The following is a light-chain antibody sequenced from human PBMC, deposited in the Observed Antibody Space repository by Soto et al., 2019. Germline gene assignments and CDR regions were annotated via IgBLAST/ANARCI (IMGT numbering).Light chain of an antibody. Sequence: DIQMTQSPSMVSASVGDRVTLTCRASQSVNFYVAWYQQKPGKAPNLLLYRASSLEGGVPSRFNCSGSGTEFALTISGLQRDDSATYYCQQYLRYPLTVGGGTRVE. CDR2: RAS. J-gene: IGKJ4*01. CDR3: QQYLRYPLT. CDR1: QSVNFY. V-gene: IGKV1-5*03.